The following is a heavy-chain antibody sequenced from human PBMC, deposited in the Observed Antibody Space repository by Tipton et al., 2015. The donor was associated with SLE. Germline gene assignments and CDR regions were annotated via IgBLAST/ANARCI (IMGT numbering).Heavy chain of an antibody. CDR1: GGSISSYY. J-gene: IGHJ5*02. Sequence: TLSLTCTVSGGSISSYYWSWIRQPPGKGLEWIGYIYYSGSTNYNPSLKSRVTISLDTSKNQFSLKLSSVTAADTAVYYCARGVVSGYDFWSGDPYNWFDPWGQGTLVTVSS. D-gene: IGHD3-3*01. V-gene: IGHV4-59*01. CDR3: ARGVVSGYDFWSGDPYNWFDP. CDR2: IYYSGST.